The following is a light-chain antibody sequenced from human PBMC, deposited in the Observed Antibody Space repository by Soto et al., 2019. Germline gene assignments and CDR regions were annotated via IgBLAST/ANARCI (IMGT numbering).Light chain of an antibody. CDR3: CSYTSSSTYV. J-gene: IGLJ1*01. CDR1: SSDVGGYNY. Sequence: QPVLPQPASLSGSLGHSVTISCTGTSSDVGGYNYVSWYQQHPGKAPKLMIYDVTNRPSGVSDRFSGSKSGNTASPTISGLQAEDEADYYCCSYTSSSTYVFGTGTKVTVL. V-gene: IGLV2-14*03. CDR2: DVT.